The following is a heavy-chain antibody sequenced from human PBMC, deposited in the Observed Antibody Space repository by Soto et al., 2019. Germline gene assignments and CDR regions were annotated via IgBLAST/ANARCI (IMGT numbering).Heavy chain of an antibody. V-gene: IGHV1-46*01. D-gene: IGHD2-15*01. CDR1: GYTFTSYY. CDR3: ARDKSGGGGCGTEGGYVDY. J-gene: IGHJ4*02. CDR2: INPSGGST. Sequence: QVQLVQSGAEVKKPGASVKVSCKASGYTFTSYYMHWVRQAPGQGLEWMGIINPSGGSTSYAQKXXGRVTMTRDTXXSXGXXELSSLRSEDTAVYYWARDKSGGGGCGTEGGYVDYWGQGTLVTVSS.